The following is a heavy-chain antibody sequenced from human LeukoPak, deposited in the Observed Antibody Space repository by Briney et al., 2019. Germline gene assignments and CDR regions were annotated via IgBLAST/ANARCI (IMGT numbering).Heavy chain of an antibody. J-gene: IGHJ4*02. CDR1: GGSISSGSYY. D-gene: IGHD6-6*01. CDR2: IYYSGST. V-gene: IGHV4-39*01. CDR3: AILKGSSSYYFDY. Sequence: SQTLSLTCTVSGGSISSGSYYWSWIRQPAGKGLEWIGSIYYSGSTYYNPSLKSRVTISVDTSKNQFSLKLSSVTAADTAVYYCAILKGSSSYYFDYWGQGTLVTVSS.